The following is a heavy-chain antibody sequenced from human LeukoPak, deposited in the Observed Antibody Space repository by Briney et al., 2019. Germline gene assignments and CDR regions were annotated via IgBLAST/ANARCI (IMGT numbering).Heavy chain of an antibody. CDR3: ARGTGRGMGV. CDR2: LNQDGSEK. V-gene: IGHV3-7*05. Sequence: GGSLRLSCAASGFTFSTYWMSWVRQAPGKGLEWVANLNQDGSEKYHVDSVKGRFTISRDNAKNSLYLQMNGLRAEDTAVYYCARGTGRGMGVWGQGTTVTVSS. CDR1: GFTFSTYW. J-gene: IGHJ6*02. D-gene: IGHD1-1*01.